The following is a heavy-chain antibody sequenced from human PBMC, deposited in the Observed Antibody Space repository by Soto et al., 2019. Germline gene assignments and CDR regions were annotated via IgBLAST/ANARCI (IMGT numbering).Heavy chain of an antibody. CDR2: IIPIFGTA. D-gene: IGHD6-13*01. V-gene: IGHV1-69*01. Sequence: QVQLVQSGAEVKKPGSSVKVSCKASGGTFSSYAISWVRQAPGQGLEWMGGIIPIFGTANYAQKFQGRVTITADESTSTAHMELSSLSSEDTAVYYCASNPRPGIAAAGFDYWGQGTLVTVSS. CDR3: ASNPRPGIAAAGFDY. CDR1: GGTFSSYA. J-gene: IGHJ4*02.